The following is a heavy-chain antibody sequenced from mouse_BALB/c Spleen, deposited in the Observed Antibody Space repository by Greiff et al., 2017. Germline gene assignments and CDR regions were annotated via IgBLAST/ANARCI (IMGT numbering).Heavy chain of an antibody. CDR3: ARDKVLYYYGSSPYYFDY. V-gene: IGHV5-6-3*01. CDR1: GFTFSSYG. CDR2: INSNGGST. D-gene: IGHD1-1*01. Sequence: EVNLVESGGGLVQPGGSLKLSCAASGFTFSSYGMSWVRQTPDKRLELVATINSNGGSTYYPDSVKGRFTISRDNAKNTLYLQMSSLKSEDTAMYYCARDKVLYYYGSSPYYFDYWGQGTTLTVSS. J-gene: IGHJ2*01.